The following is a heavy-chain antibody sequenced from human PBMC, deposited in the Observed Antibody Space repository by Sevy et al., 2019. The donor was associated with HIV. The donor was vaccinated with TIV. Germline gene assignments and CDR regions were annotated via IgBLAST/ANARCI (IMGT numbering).Heavy chain of an antibody. Sequence: GGSLRLSCAASGFTFDDFAMYWVRQAPGKGLEWVSGITWSRNVIDYADSVKGRFTISRDNAKNSLYLQMNSLRVEDTALYYCVKGTMVAAMDVYDPLDIRGQGTMVTVSS. V-gene: IGHV3-9*01. CDR3: VKGTMVAAMDVYDPLDI. CDR2: ITWSRNVI. J-gene: IGHJ3*02. D-gene: IGHD5-18*01. CDR1: GFTFDDFA.